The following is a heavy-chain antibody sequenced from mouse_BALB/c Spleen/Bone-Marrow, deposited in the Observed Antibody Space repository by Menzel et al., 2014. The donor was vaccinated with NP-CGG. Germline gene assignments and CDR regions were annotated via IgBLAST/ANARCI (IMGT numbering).Heavy chain of an antibody. V-gene: IGHV14-3*02. CDR3: ARNGSYGAWFAY. Sequence: ESGAELVKPGASVKLSCTASGFNIKDTYMHWVKQRLEQGLEWIGRIDPANGNTKYDPKFQGKATITADSSSNTACLQLSSLTSEGTAVYYCARNGSYGAWFAYWGQGTLVTVSA. CDR2: IDPANGNT. J-gene: IGHJ3*01. D-gene: IGHD1-1*02. CDR1: GFNIKDTY.